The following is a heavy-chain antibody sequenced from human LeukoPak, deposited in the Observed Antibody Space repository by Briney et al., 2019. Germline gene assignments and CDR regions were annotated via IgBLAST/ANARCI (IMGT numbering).Heavy chain of an antibody. V-gene: IGHV3-23*01. CDR3: ANGRWGIVVVIGGPPDAFDI. CDR2: ISGSGGST. CDR1: GFTFSSYA. J-gene: IGHJ3*02. D-gene: IGHD3-22*01. Sequence: GGSLRLSCAASGFTFSSYAMSWVRQAPGKGLEWVSAISGSGGSTYYADSVKGRFTISRDNSKNTLYLQMNSLGAEDTAVYYCANGRWGIVVVIGGPPDAFDIWGQGTMVTVSS.